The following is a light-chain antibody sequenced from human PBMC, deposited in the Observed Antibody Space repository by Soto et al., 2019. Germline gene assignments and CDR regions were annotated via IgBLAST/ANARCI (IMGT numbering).Light chain of an antibody. CDR2: GAS. CDR3: HQSNKWPYT. J-gene: IGKJ2*01. CDR1: QDVSDN. V-gene: IGKV3-15*01. Sequence: EIVMTQSPATLSVSPGQRVTLSCRASQDVSDNLAWYQQKPGQTPRLLFYGASTRATTIPARFGGSGSGTEFTLTISSLQSEDFAVYYCHQSNKWPYTFGQGTRLDIK.